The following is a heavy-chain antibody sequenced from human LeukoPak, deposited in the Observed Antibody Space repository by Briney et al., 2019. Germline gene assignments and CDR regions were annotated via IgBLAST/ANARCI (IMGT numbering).Heavy chain of an antibody. CDR2: IYHSGTT. D-gene: IGHD3-10*01. CDR3: ARVRGHYYYYMDV. Sequence: SGTLSLTCAVSGASIISSNWWSWVRQPPGKGLEWIGEIYHSGTTNYNPSLKSRVTISVDKSKNQFSLKLSSVTAADTAVYYCARVRGHYYYYMDVWGKGTTVTVSS. CDR1: GASIISSNW. V-gene: IGHV4-4*02. J-gene: IGHJ6*03.